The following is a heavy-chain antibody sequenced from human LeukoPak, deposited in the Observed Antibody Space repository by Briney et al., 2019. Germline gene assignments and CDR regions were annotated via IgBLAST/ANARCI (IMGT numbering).Heavy chain of an antibody. V-gene: IGHV1-69*05. CDR3: ARVVGYSYGPQNFDY. J-gene: IGHJ4*02. D-gene: IGHD5-18*01. Sequence: SVKVSCKASGGTFSSYAISWVRQAPGQGLEWMGGIIPIFGTANYAQKFQGRVTITTDESTSTAYMELSSLRSEDTAVYYCARVVGYSYGPQNFDYWGQGTLVTVSS. CDR1: GGTFSSYA. CDR2: IIPIFGTA.